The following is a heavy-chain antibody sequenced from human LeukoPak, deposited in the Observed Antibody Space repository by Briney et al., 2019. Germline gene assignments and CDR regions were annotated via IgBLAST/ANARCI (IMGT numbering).Heavy chain of an antibody. V-gene: IGHV4-30-4*08. D-gene: IGHD3-22*01. Sequence: SQTLSLTCTVSGGSISSGDYYWSWIRQPPGKGLEWIGYIYYSGSTYYNPSPKSRVTISVDTSKNQFSLKLSSVTAADTAVYYCARDLSSGYYRYYFDYWGQGTLVTVSS. CDR2: IYYSGST. CDR1: GGSISSGDYY. CDR3: ARDLSSGYYRYYFDY. J-gene: IGHJ4*02.